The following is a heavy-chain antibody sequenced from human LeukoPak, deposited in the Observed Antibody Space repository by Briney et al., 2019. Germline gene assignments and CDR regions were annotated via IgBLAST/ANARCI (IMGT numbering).Heavy chain of an antibody. J-gene: IGHJ3*02. V-gene: IGHV4-59*01. CDR1: GGSISSYY. D-gene: IGHD6-19*01. Sequence: SETLSLTCTVSGGSISSYYWSWIRQPPGKGLEWIGYIYYSGSTNYNPSLKSRVTISVDTSKNQFSLKLSSVTAADTAVYYCARDVPVYSSGWYAPQFDAFDIWGQGTMVTVSS. CDR3: ARDVPVYSSGWYAPQFDAFDI. CDR2: IYYSGST.